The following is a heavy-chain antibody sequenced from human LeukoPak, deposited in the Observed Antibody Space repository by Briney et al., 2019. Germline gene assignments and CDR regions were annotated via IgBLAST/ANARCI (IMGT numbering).Heavy chain of an antibody. J-gene: IGHJ3*01. V-gene: IGHV3-11*01. D-gene: IGHD3-22*01. CDR1: GFTFNDYY. CDR2: ISYTNSKTGSST. CDR3: ARGFTTIVKEGGAFNV. Sequence: KAGGSLRLSCAASGFTFNDYYMGWIRQAPGKGLEWVSYISYTNSKTGSSTTYADSVKGRVTISRDNAKNSLYLQMNSLRAEDTAVYYCARGFTTIVKEGGAFNVWGQGTVVTVSS.